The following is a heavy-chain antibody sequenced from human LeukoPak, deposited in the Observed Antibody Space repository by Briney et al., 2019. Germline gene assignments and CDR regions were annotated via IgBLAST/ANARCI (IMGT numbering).Heavy chain of an antibody. CDR3: SRGRYGSY. CDR1: EFTFSNYA. V-gene: IGHV3-30*07. CDR2: VSSHGNDG. Sequence: GGSLRLSCAVSEFTFSNYAMHWVRQPPGKGLEWVAVVSSHGNDGYYADSVKGRFAISRDNAKKSVYLQMNSLRADDTAVYYCSRGRYGSYWGPGTLVTVSS. D-gene: IGHD6-19*01. J-gene: IGHJ4*02.